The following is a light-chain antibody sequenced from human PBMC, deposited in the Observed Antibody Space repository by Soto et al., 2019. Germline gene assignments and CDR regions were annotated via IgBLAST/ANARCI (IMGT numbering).Light chain of an antibody. CDR3: QQYNNWPLT. CDR1: QSVGIH. CDR2: SAS. V-gene: IGKV3-15*01. J-gene: IGKJ3*01. Sequence: EIVMTQSPATLSMSPGERAALSCRASQSVGIHLACYKQKPGQAPRLLIYSASTRATGIPARFSASGSGTEFPLTISSLQSEDFAVYYCQQYNNWPLTFGPGTRVDIK.